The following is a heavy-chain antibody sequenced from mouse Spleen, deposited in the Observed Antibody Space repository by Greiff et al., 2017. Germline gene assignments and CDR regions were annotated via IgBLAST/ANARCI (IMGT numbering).Heavy chain of an antibody. Sequence: EVHLVESEGGLVQPGSSMKLSCTASGFTFSDYYMAWVRQVPEKGLEWVANINYDGSSTYYLDSLKSRFIISRDNAKNILYLQMSSLKSEDTATYYCARDCDDDGGAMDYWGQGTSVTVSS. CDR3: ARDCDDDGGAMDY. D-gene: IGHD2-4*01. CDR1: GFTFSDYY. CDR2: INYDGSST. J-gene: IGHJ4*01. V-gene: IGHV5-16*01.